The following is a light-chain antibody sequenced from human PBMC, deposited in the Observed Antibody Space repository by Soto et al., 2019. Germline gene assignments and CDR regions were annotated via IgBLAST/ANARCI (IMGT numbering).Light chain of an antibody. V-gene: IGLV1-51*01. CDR2: DNN. CDR1: SSNIGDNY. Sequence: QSVLTQPPSGAAAPGQKVAISCSGSSSNIGDNYVSWYQQLPVTAPKLLMYDNNKQHSRIPDRFSGSKSGTSATLGITGLETGDEADYYCGTWDNSLSAVGVFGGGTKLTVL. CDR3: GTWDNSLSAVGV. J-gene: IGLJ3*02.